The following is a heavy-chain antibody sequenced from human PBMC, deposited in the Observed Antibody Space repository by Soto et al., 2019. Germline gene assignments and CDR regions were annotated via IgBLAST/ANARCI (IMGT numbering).Heavy chain of an antibody. V-gene: IGHV3-15*07. CDR3: TTDSWSYGPNDAFDI. CDR2: IKSKTDGGTT. J-gene: IGHJ3*02. CDR1: GFTFSNAW. D-gene: IGHD3-16*01. Sequence: GGSLRLSCAASGFTFSNAWMNWVRQAPGKGLQWVGRIKSKTDGGTTDYAAPVKGRFTISRDDSKNTLYLQMNSLKTEDTAVYYCTTDSWSYGPNDAFDIWGKGTMVTVSS.